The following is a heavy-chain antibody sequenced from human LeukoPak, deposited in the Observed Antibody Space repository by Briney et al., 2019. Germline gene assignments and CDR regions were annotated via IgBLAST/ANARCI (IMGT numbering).Heavy chain of an antibody. CDR2: ISGSGGTT. CDR1: GFTFSSYA. J-gene: IGHJ4*02. V-gene: IGHV3-23*01. CDR3: TRDTYDGNGYQYSFDF. D-gene: IGHD3-22*01. Sequence: GSLRLSCAASGFTFSSYAMSWVRQAPGKGLEWVSAISGSGGTTYYADSVKGRFTISRDNSKNTLYLQMNSLRPEDTAVYYCTRDTYDGNGYQYSFDFWGQGTLVTVSS.